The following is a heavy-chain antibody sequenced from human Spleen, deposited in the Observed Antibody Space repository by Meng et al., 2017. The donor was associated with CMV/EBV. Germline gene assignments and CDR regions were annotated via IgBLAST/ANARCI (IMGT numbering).Heavy chain of an antibody. CDR2: ITTSSRYI. CDR3: ARATGDYYYGMDV. V-gene: IGHV3-21*01. Sequence: GGSLRLSCAASGFTFNSYTMTWVRQAPGKGLEWVSSITTSSRYIYYADSVKGRFTISRDNVNNSLFLQMDGLRAEDTAMYYCARATGDYYYGMDVWGQGTTVTVSS. CDR1: GFTFNSYT. J-gene: IGHJ6*02.